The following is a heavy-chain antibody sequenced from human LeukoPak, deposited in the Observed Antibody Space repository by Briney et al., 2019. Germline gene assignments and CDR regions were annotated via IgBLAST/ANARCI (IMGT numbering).Heavy chain of an antibody. J-gene: IGHJ5*02. CDR2: INHSGST. V-gene: IGHV4-39*07. CDR3: ARESGYYDVLTGYYNQNWFDP. CDR1: GGSISSTTYY. D-gene: IGHD3-9*01. Sequence: SETLSLTCTVSGGSISSTTYYWGWIRQPPGKGLEWIGEINHSGSTNYNPSLKSRVTISVDTPKNQFSLKLTSVTAADTAVFYCARESGYYDVLTGYYNQNWFDPWGQGTLVTVSS.